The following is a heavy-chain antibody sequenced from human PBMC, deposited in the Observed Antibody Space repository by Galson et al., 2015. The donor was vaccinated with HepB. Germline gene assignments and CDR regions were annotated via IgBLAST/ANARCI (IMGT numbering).Heavy chain of an antibody. J-gene: IGHJ4*02. Sequence: SLRLSCAASGFTFSSYWMHWVCQVPGKGLVWVSRINGDGTGISYADSVKGRFTISRDNAKNTLYLQMNSLRAEDTAVYYCARALGYAGYWGQGTLVTVSS. CDR2: INGDGTGI. D-gene: IGHD7-27*01. CDR3: ARALGYAGY. CDR1: GFTFSSYW. V-gene: IGHV3-74*01.